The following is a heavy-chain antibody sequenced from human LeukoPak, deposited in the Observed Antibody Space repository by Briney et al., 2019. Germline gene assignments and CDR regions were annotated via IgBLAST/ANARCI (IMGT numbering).Heavy chain of an antibody. J-gene: IGHJ4*02. Sequence: ASVKVSCKVSGYTLAELSMHWVRQAPGQGLERMGWISAYNGNTHYAQKLQGRVTMTTDTSTSTAYMELRSLRSDDTVVYYCARDRGVLATNGALYYWGQGTLVTVSS. CDR3: ARDRGVLATNGALYY. D-gene: IGHD5-24*01. CDR2: ISAYNGNT. V-gene: IGHV1-18*01. CDR1: GYTLAELS.